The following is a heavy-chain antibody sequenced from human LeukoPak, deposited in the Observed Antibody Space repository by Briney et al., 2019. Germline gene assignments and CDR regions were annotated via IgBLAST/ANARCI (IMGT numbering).Heavy chain of an antibody. V-gene: IGHV6-1*01. CDR2: TYYRSKWYN. CDR1: GDSVSSNSAT. D-gene: IGHD1-26*01. CDR3: AREISGHNWYFDL. J-gene: IGHJ2*01. Sequence: SQTLSLTCAISGDSVSSNSATWNWIRQSPSRGLEWLGRTYYRSKWYNDYAVSVKSRITINPDTSKNQFSLKLSSVTAADTALYYCAREISGHNWYFDLWGRGTLVTVSS.